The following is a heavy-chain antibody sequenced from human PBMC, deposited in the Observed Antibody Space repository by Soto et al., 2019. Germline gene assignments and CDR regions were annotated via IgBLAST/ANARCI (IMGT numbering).Heavy chain of an antibody. CDR2: IYQNGHT. Sequence: QVQLQESGPGLVKPSGTLSLTCTVSSGSIKTDVWWSWLRRPPGKGLEWIGEIYQNGHTNYNPSLKSRVTMSVDTSKKHFSIMLTSVTDAYTAMYYCARDAAVAGETDRFDYWGQGILVTVSS. CDR1: SGSIKTDVW. V-gene: IGHV4-4*02. J-gene: IGHJ4*02. CDR3: ARDAAVAGETDRFDY. D-gene: IGHD6-19*01.